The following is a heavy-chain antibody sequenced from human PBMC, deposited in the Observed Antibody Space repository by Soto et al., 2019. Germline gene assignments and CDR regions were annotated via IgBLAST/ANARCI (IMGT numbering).Heavy chain of an antibody. J-gene: IGHJ6*02. D-gene: IGHD5-12*01. CDR3: ARDPRSGYDWNYYYGMDV. V-gene: IGHV1-69*12. Sequence: QVQLVQSGAEVKKPGSSVKVSCKASGGTFSSYAISWVRQAPGQGLEWMGGIIPIFGTANYAQKFQGRVTITADESSSTAYMELSSLRSEDTAAYYCARDPRSGYDWNYYYGMDVWGQGTTVTVSS. CDR1: GGTFSSYA. CDR2: IIPIFGTA.